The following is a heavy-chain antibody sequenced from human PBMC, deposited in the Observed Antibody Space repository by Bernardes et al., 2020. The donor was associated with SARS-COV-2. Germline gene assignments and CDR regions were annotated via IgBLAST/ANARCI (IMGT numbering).Heavy chain of an antibody. Sequence: GGSLRLSCAASGFTFSSYGMHWVRQAPGKGLEWVAVIWYDGSNKYYADSVKGRFTISRDNSKNTLYLQMNSLRAEDTAVYYCARDIAVADTGDYWGQGTLVTVYS. CDR2: IWYDGSNK. CDR1: GFTFSSYG. J-gene: IGHJ4*02. CDR3: ARDIAVADTGDY. D-gene: IGHD6-19*01. V-gene: IGHV3-33*01.